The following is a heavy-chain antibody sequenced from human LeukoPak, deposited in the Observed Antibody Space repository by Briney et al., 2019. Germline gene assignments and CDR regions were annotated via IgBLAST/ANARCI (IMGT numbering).Heavy chain of an antibody. CDR3: ATADSSSWADAFDI. J-gene: IGHJ3*02. CDR1: GFTFSSYN. Sequence: PGGSLRLSCAASGFTFSSYNMNWVRQAPGKGLEWVSYISSSSSTIYYADSVEGRFTISRDNAKNSLYLQMNSLRAEDTAVYYCATADSSSWADAFDIWGQGTMVTVSS. CDR2: ISSSSSTI. D-gene: IGHD6-13*01. V-gene: IGHV3-48*04.